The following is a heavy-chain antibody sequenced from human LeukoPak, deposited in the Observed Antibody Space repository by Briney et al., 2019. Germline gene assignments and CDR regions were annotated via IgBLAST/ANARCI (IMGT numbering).Heavy chain of an antibody. Sequence: ASVKVSCKASGYTFTGYYMHWVRQAPGQGLEWMGWINPNSGGTNYAQKFQGRVTMTRDTSISTAYMELSRLRSDDTAVYYCARVRGYCSSTSCLGYFDYWGQGTLVTVSS. CDR1: GYTFTGYY. CDR2: INPNSGGT. J-gene: IGHJ4*02. V-gene: IGHV1-2*02. CDR3: ARVRGYCSSTSCLGYFDY. D-gene: IGHD2-2*01.